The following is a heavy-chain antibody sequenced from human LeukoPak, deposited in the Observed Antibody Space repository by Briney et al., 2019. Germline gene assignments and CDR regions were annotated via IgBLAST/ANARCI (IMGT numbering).Heavy chain of an antibody. CDR2: ISYDGSNK. Sequence: SLRLSCAASGFSFSSYAMHWVRQAPGKGLEWVAVISYDGSNKYYADSVKGRFTISRDNSKNTLYLQMNSLRAEDTAVSYCARERNWNYGPNWFDPWGQGTLVTVSS. CDR1: GFSFSSYA. CDR3: ARERNWNYGPNWFDP. D-gene: IGHD1-7*01. J-gene: IGHJ5*02. V-gene: IGHV3-30-3*01.